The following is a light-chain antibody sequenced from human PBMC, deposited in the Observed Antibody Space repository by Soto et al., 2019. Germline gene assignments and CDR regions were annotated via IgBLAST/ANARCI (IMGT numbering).Light chain of an antibody. CDR1: QSISNS. CDR3: QQSNTAPWT. V-gene: IGKV1-39*01. Sequence: DIQMTQSPSSLSASVGDRVTITCRASQSISNSLNWYQHKPGKAPKLLIYAASNLQSGVPLRFSGSGSGTDFTLTISSLQPEDFATYFCQQSNTAPWTFGQGTKVEI. CDR2: AAS. J-gene: IGKJ1*01.